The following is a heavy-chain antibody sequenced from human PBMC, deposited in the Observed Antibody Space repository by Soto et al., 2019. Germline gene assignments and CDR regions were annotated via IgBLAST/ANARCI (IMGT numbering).Heavy chain of an antibody. Sequence: QVQLQESGPGLVKPSETLSLTCTVSGDSISTYYWNWVRQPLGKGLEWIGYIYYLGRTNYNPSLRGRVTMSLDTSKNQISLNLNSVSAADTAVYYCARDLVGLPHFDYWGQGILVTVSS. J-gene: IGHJ4*02. CDR1: GDSISTYY. D-gene: IGHD2-8*02. CDR3: ARDLVGLPHFDY. V-gene: IGHV4-59*01. CDR2: IYYLGRT.